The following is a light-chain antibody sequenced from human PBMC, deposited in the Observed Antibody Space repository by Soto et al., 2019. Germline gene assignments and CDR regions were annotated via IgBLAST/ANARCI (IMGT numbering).Light chain of an antibody. J-gene: IGKJ1*01. V-gene: IGKV2-28*01. CDR3: VQALQTPPT. CDR1: QRLLHSNGYHF. CDR2: LGF. Sequence: VMTQSPLSLPVTPGEPASISCRSSQRLLHSNGYHFIDWYLQKPGQPPQLLLYLGFNRASGVPDRFSGSGSGTDFTLKISRVEAEDVGVYYCVQALQTPPTFGQGTMVVIK.